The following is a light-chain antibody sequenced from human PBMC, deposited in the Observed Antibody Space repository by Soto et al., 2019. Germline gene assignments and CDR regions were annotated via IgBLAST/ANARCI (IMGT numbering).Light chain of an antibody. J-gene: IGLJ2*01. CDR1: SYNIGSNT. CDR2: SDN. CDR3: AAWDDSLNGLV. V-gene: IGLV1-44*01. Sequence: QSVLTQPPSASGTPGQRVTISCSGSSYNIGSNTVNWYQQLPGTAPKLLIYSDNQRPSGVPDRFSVSKSGTSVSLAISGLQSDDEADYYCAAWDDSLNGLVFGGGTKVTVL.